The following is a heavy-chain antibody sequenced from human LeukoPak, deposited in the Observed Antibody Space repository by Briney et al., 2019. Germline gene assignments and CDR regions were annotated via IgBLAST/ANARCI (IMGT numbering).Heavy chain of an antibody. CDR2: INPSGGST. V-gene: IGHV1-46*01. CDR1: GYTFTSYY. J-gene: IGHJ4*02. CDR3: ARTTDYDSSGNYPTFDY. D-gene: IGHD3-22*01. Sequence: ASVKVSCKASGYTFTSYYMHWVRQAPGQGLEWMGIINPSGGSTSYAQKFQGRVTMTRDMSTSTVYMELSSLRSEDTAVYYCARTTDYDSSGNYPTFDYWGQGTLVTVSS.